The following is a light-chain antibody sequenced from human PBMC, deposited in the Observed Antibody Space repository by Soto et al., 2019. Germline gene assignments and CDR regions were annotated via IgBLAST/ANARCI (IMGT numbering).Light chain of an antibody. CDR1: TSDIGAYNY. Sequence: QSVLTQPPSASGSPGQSVTISCTGTTSDIGAYNYVSWYQQRPGKAPKLIIYEVTRRPSGVPDRIFGSKSYTTASLTVSGLQAEDEADYYCSSFAGTNSFVFRTGTKVTVL. J-gene: IGLJ1*01. CDR3: SSFAGTNSFV. CDR2: EVT. V-gene: IGLV2-8*01.